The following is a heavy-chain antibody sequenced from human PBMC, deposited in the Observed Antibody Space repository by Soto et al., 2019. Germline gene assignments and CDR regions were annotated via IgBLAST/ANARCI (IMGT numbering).Heavy chain of an antibody. CDR2: IMPIFRAP. J-gene: IGHJ6*02. CDR1: GGAFSDYA. CDR3: ASWLKGPDIGNYYYGMDV. V-gene: IGHV1-69*12. D-gene: IGHD2-15*01. Sequence: QVQLVQSGAEVKKPGSSVKVSCKASGGAFSDYAFSWVRQAPGQGLEWLGGIMPIFRAPDYAQKFQGRVTITADEFTRTAYMEMNSLRSEATALYYCASWLKGPDIGNYYYGMDVWGQGPRSPSP.